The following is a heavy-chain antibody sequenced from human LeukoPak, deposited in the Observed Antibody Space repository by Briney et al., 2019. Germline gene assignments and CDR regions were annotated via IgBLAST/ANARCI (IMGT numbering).Heavy chain of an antibody. J-gene: IGHJ4*02. D-gene: IGHD6-19*01. Sequence: GRSLRLSCAASGFTFSSYAMHWVRQAPGKGLEWVAVISYDGSNKYYADSVKGRFTISRDNSKNTLYLQMNSLRAEDTAVYYCARDRYSSGWYPRYWGQGTLVTVSS. CDR3: ARDRYSSGWYPRY. V-gene: IGHV3-30-3*01. CDR2: ISYDGSNK. CDR1: GFTFSSYA.